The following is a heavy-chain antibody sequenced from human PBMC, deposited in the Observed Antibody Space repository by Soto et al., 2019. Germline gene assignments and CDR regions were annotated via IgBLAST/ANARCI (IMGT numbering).Heavy chain of an antibody. CDR1: GGSISSYY. Sequence: SETLSLTCTVSGGSISSYYWSWIRQPPGKGLEWIGYIYYSGSTNYNPSLKSRVTISVDTSKNQFSLKLSSVTAADTAVYYCARDLGYCSSTSCYGYGMDVWGQGITVTVSS. J-gene: IGHJ6*02. V-gene: IGHV4-59*01. CDR2: IYYSGST. CDR3: ARDLGYCSSTSCYGYGMDV. D-gene: IGHD2-2*01.